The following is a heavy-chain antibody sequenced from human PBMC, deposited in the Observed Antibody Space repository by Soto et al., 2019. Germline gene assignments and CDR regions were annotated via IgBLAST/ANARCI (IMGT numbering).Heavy chain of an antibody. V-gene: IGHV5-51*01. D-gene: IGHD6-6*01. CDR2: IYPGDPET. CDR3: ARLDGTSSPFDY. J-gene: IGHJ4*02. CDR1: GYSFSSYW. Sequence: PGESLKISCKCSGYSFSSYWIGLVRQMPGKGLECMGIIYPGDPETRYSPSFQGQVTMSADKSIRTAYLQWSSLKASDTATYYCARLDGTSSPFDYWGQGTLVTVSS.